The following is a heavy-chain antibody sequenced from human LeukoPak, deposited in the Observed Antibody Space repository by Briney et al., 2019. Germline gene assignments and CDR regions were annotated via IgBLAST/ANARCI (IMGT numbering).Heavy chain of an antibody. CDR2: IYYSGST. CDR3: ARTCSGGSCDWFDP. Sequence: SETLSLTCTVSGGSISSYYWSWIRQPPGKGLAWIGYIYYSGSTNYNPSLKSRVTISVDTSENQFSLKLSSVTAADTAVYYCARTCSGGSCDWFDPWGQGTLVTVSS. V-gene: IGHV4-59*01. CDR1: GGSISSYY. D-gene: IGHD2-15*01. J-gene: IGHJ5*02.